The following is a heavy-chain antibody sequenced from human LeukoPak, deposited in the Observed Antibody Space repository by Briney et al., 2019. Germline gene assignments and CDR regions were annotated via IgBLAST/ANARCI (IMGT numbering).Heavy chain of an antibody. D-gene: IGHD3-10*01. CDR1: GYTFTSYG. J-gene: IGHJ4*02. V-gene: IGHV1-69*13. CDR2: VIPIFGTA. CDR3: ARVSRDGRRMLLWFGES. Sequence: ASVKVSCKASGYTFTSYGISWVRQAPGQGLEWMGGVIPIFGTANYAQKFQGRVTITADESTSTAYMELSSLRSEDTAVYYCARVSRDGRRMLLWFGESWGQGTLVTVSS.